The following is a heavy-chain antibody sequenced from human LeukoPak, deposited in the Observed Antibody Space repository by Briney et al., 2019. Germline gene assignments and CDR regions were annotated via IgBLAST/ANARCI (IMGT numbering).Heavy chain of an antibody. J-gene: IGHJ4*02. CDR1: GGSFSGYY. Sequence: PSETLSLTCAVYGGSFSGYYWSWIRQPPGKGLEWIGEINHSGNTNYNPSLKSRVTISVDTSKNQFSLKLSSVTAADTAVYYCARNGKWLLRNAFDYWGQGTLVTVSS. V-gene: IGHV4-34*01. CDR2: INHSGNT. D-gene: IGHD3-22*01. CDR3: ARNGKWLLRNAFDY.